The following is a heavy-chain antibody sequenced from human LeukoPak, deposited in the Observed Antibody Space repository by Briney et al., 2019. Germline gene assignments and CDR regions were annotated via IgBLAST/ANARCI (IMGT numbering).Heavy chain of an antibody. J-gene: IGHJ3*02. CDR3: ARDRNGRDAFDI. V-gene: IGHV3-30*03. CDR1: GFTFSSYG. Sequence: GGSLRLSCAASGFTFSSYGMHWVRQAPGKGLEWVAVISYDGSNKYYADSVKGRFTISRDNSKNTLYLQMNSLRAEDTAVYYCARDRNGRDAFDIWGQGTMVTVSS. CDR2: ISYDGSNK.